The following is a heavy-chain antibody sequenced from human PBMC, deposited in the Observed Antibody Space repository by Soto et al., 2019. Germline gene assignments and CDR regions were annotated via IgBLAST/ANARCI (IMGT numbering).Heavy chain of an antibody. J-gene: IGHJ6*02. V-gene: IGHV4-34*01. CDR3: ARTRNLDV. CDR2: INHSGST. D-gene: IGHD1-1*01. CDR1: GGSLSGYY. Sequence: QVQLQQWGAGLLKASGTLSLTCAVYGGSLSGYYGNWIRQSPGKGLEWIGEINHSGSTNYNPSLKTRVTISIDTSKNQFSLKLSSVTAADTAVYYCARTRNLDVWGQGTTVIVSS.